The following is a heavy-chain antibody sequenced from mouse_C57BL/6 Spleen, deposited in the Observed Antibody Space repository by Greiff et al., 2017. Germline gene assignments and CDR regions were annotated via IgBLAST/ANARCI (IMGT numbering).Heavy chain of an antibody. CDR1: GFTFSSYA. CDR3: ARGYGDYYAMDY. J-gene: IGHJ4*01. V-gene: IGHV5-4*01. Sequence: DVHLVESGGGLVKPGGSLKLSCAASGFTFSSYAMSWVRQTPEKRLEWVATISDGGSYTYYPDNVKGRFTISRDNAKNNLYLQMSHLKSEDTAMYYCARGYGDYYAMDYWGQGTSVTVSS. CDR2: ISDGGSYT. D-gene: IGHD1-1*02.